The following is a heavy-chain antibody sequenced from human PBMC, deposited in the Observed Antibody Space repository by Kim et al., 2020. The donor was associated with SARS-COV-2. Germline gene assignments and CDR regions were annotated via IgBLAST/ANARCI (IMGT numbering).Heavy chain of an antibody. Sequence: GGSLRLSCSASGFTFSSYAMQWVRQAPGKGLEYVSAISSNGGSTYYADSVKGRFTISRDNSKNTLYLQMSSLRAEDTAVYYCVKDYRYYYGSGSYFDYWGQGTLVTVSS. V-gene: IGHV3-64D*06. CDR1: GFTFSSYA. CDR2: ISSNGGST. D-gene: IGHD3-10*01. J-gene: IGHJ4*02. CDR3: VKDYRYYYGSGSYFDY.